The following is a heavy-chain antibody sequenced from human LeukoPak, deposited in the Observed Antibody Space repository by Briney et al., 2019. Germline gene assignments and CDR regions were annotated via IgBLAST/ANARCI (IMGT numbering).Heavy chain of an antibody. CDR3: AKEQGNYGGFCLAYFDY. J-gene: IGHJ4*02. CDR2: MRYDGTNK. CDR1: GFTFSSYG. V-gene: IGHV3-30*02. Sequence: GGSLRLSCAASGFTFSSYGIHWVRPAPGRGLEWVAFMRYDGTNKYYAGSVKGRFTIPRENSKNTLDLQMNSLRAEETGVYYCAKEQGNYGGFCLAYFDYWGQGTLVTVSS. D-gene: IGHD2-21*01.